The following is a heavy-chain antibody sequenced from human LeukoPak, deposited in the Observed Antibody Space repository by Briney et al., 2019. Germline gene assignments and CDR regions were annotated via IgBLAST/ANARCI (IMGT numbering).Heavy chain of an antibody. V-gene: IGHV1-69*04. CDR3: ARGVITMVRSYYYYGMDV. CDR1: GGTFISYA. Sequence: SVKVSCKASGGTFISYAISWVRQAPGQGLEWMGRIIPILGIANYAQKFQGRVTITADKSTSTAYMELSSLRSEDTAVYYCARGVITMVRSYYYYGMDVWGQGTTVTVSS. CDR2: IIPILGIA. D-gene: IGHD3-10*01. J-gene: IGHJ6*02.